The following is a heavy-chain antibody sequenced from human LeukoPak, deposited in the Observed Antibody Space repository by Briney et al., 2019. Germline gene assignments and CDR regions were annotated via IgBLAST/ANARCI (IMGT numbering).Heavy chain of an antibody. V-gene: IGHV4-59*08. D-gene: IGHD3-22*01. CDR2: IYYSGST. Sequence: SETLSLTCTVSGGSISSYYWSWIRQPPGKGLEWIGYIYYSGSTNYNPSLKSRVTISVDTSKNQFSLKLSSVTAADTAMHYCARHYYDSSGLSDAFDIWGQGTMVTVSS. CDR1: GGSISSYY. CDR3: ARHYYDSSGLSDAFDI. J-gene: IGHJ3*02.